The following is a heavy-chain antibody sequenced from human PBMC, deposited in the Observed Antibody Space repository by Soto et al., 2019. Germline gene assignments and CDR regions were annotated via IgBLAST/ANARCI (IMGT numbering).Heavy chain of an antibody. CDR3: ARMGGKELTFDY. CDR2: IYYSGST. D-gene: IGHD1-26*01. J-gene: IGHJ4*02. Sequence: SETLSLTCTVSGGSISSGDYYWSWIRQPPGKGLEWIGYIYYSGSTYYNPSLKSRVTISVDTSKNQFSLKLSSVTAADTAVYYCARMGGKELTFDYWGQGTLVTVSS. CDR1: GGSISSGDYY. V-gene: IGHV4-30-4*01.